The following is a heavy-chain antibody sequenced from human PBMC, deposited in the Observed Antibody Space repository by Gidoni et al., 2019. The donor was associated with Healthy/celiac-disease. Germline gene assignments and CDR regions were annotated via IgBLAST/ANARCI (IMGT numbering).Heavy chain of an antibody. CDR3: ARDIVGATTPFDY. V-gene: IGHV3-21*01. Sequence: EVQLVESGGGLVKPGGSLRLSCAASGFTFSSYSMNWVRQAPGKGLEWVSSISSSSSYIYYADSVKGRFTISRDNAKNSLYLQMNSRRAEDTAVYYCARDIVGATTPFDYWGQGTLVTVSS. J-gene: IGHJ4*02. CDR2: ISSSSSYI. CDR1: GFTFSSYS. D-gene: IGHD1-26*01.